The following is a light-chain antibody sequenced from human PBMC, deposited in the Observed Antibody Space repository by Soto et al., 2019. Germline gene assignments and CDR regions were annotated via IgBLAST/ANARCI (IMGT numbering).Light chain of an antibody. CDR2: GAS. Sequence: IVLTQSPGTLSLSPGERATLSCRASQSVSNNYLAWYQQKPGQAPRPLIYGASNRATGIPDRFSGSGSGTDFTLTISRLEPEDFAVYYCQQYGSSGTFGQGTRLEIK. CDR3: QQYGSSGT. J-gene: IGKJ5*01. V-gene: IGKV3-20*01. CDR1: QSVSNNY.